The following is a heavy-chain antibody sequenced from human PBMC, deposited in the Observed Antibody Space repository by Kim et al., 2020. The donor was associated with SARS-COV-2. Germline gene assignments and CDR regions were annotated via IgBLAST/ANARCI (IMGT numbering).Heavy chain of an antibody. CDR3: ARWTSTSYY. Sequence: GTDKHYVDSVKGRFNISRDNAKNSLYLQMNSLRTEETAVYYCARWTSTSYYWGQGTLVTISS. D-gene: IGHD2-2*01. CDR2: GTDK. J-gene: IGHJ4*02. V-gene: IGHV3-7*01.